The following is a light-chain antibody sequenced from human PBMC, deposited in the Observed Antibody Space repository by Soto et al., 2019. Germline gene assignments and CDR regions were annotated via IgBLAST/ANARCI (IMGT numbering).Light chain of an antibody. V-gene: IGKV3-20*01. CDR1: QSVSSSY. Sequence: EIVLTQSPGTLSLSPGERATLSCRASQSVSSSYLAWYQQKPGQAPRLLIYGASSRATGIPDRFSGSGSGTDFTLTISILEPEDFAVYYWQQYGSSSWTFGQGTKVEIK. CDR2: GAS. J-gene: IGKJ1*01. CDR3: QQYGSSSWT.